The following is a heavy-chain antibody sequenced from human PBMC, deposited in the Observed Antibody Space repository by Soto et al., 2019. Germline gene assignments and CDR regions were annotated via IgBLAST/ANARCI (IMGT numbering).Heavy chain of an antibody. CDR2: ISDSGST. J-gene: IGHJ6*02. CDR3: VRDSTAWFPYYGIDV. V-gene: IGHV4-59*01. CDR1: GGSIDYYY. D-gene: IGHD3-10*01. Sequence: PSETLSLTCTVSGGSIDYYYWSWIRQPPGKGLEWLGYISDSGSTRYNPSLRSRVTFSVDTSKNQFSLKLNSVTTADTAVYYCVRDSTAWFPYYGIDVWGQGTTVTVSS.